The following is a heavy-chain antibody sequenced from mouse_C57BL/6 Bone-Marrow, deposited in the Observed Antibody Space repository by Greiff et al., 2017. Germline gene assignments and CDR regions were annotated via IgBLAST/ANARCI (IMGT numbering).Heavy chain of an antibody. CDR3: ARSYYYGSSLFAY. J-gene: IGHJ3*01. V-gene: IGHV1-19*01. CDR1: GYTFTDYY. D-gene: IGHD1-1*01. Sequence: VQLQQSGPVLVKPGASVKMSCKASGYTFTDYYMNWVKQSHGKSLEWIGVINPYNGGTSYNQKFKGKATLTVDKSSSTAYMERNSLTSEDSAVYYCARSYYYGSSLFAYWGQGTLVTVSA. CDR2: INPYNGGT.